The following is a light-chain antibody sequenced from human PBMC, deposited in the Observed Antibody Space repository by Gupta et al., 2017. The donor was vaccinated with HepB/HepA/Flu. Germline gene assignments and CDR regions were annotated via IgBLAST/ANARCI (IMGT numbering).Light chain of an antibody. J-gene: IGLJ1*01. V-gene: IGLV1-47*01. CDR2: RNN. CDR3: ATWDDSRSGYV. Sequence: QSVLTQPPSASGTPGQRVTISCSGSSSHIGSNYVYWYQQFPGTAPKLLIYRNNQRPSGVPDRFSGSKSGTSAALAISGLRADDEADYYCATWDDSRSGYVFGNGTNVTVL. CDR1: SSHIGSNY.